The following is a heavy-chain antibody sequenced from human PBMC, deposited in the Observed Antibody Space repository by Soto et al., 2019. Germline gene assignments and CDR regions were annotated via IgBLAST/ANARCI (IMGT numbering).Heavy chain of an antibody. CDR3: ARAASSTSCYYFDY. J-gene: IGHJ4*02. Sequence: GGSLRLSCAASGFTFSSYEMNWVRQAPGKGLEWVSYISSSGSTIYYADSVKGRFTISRDNAKNSLYLQMNSLRAEDTAVYYCARAASSTSCYYFDYWGQGTLVTVSS. CDR1: GFTFSSYE. D-gene: IGHD2-2*01. V-gene: IGHV3-48*03. CDR2: ISSSGSTI.